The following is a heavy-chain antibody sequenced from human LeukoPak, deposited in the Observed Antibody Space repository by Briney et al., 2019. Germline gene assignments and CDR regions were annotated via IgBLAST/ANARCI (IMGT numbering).Heavy chain of an antibody. D-gene: IGHD3-22*01. CDR3: AREGIFYSIYYDRSGYSPIDY. CDR2: IKQDGSEK. J-gene: IGHJ4*02. V-gene: IGHV3-7*01. Sequence: GGSLRLSCAASGFTFSSYWMSWVRQAPGKGLEWVANIKQDGSEKYYVDSLKGRFTISRHNAKTSLYLQMNSLRAEDTAVYYCAREGIFYSIYYDRSGYSPIDYWGQGTLVTVSS. CDR1: GFTFSSYW.